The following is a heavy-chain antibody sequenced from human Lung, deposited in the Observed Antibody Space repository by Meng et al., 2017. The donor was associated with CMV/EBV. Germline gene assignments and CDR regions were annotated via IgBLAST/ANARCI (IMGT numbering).Heavy chain of an antibody. Sequence: ASXXVSXKASGYTFTSYYMHWGRQAPGQGLEWMGIINPSGGSTSYAQKFQGRVTMTRDTSTSTVYMELSSLRSEDTAVYYCARVAGGGNSPFDYGGQGNLVTVSS. CDR1: GYTFTSYY. CDR3: ARVAGGGNSPFDY. CDR2: INPSGGST. V-gene: IGHV1-46*01. J-gene: IGHJ4*02. D-gene: IGHD4-23*01.